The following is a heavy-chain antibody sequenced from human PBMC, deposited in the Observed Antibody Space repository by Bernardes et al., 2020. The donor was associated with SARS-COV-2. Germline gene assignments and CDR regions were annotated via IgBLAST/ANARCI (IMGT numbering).Heavy chain of an antibody. CDR3: ARDPLKAYDFWSGTYYYYGMDV. CDR2: IYYSGST. V-gene: IGHV4-30-4*01. CDR1: GGSISSGDYY. J-gene: IGHJ6*02. Sequence: TLSLTCTVSGGSISSGDYYWSWIRQPPGKGLEWIGYIYYSGSTYYNPSLKSRVTISVDTSKNQFSLKLSSVTAADTAVYYCARDPLKAYDFWSGTYYYYGMDVWGQGTTVTVSS. D-gene: IGHD3-3*01.